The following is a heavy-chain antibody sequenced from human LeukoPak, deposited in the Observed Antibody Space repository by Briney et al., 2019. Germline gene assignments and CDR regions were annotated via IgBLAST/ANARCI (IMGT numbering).Heavy chain of an antibody. V-gene: IGHV4-39*01. J-gene: IGHJ3*02. CDR2: IYYSGST. Sequence: SETLSLTCTVSGGSISSSSYYWGWIRQPPGKGLEWIGSIYYSGSTYYNPSLKSLVTISVDTSKNQFSLKLSSVTAADTAVYYCARPLRFGAPGAFDIWGQGTMVTVSS. CDR1: GGSISSSSYY. CDR3: ARPLRFGAPGAFDI. D-gene: IGHD3-10*01.